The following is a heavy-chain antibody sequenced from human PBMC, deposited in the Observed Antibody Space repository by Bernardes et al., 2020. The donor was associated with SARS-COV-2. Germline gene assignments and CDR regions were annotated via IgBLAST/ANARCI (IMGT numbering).Heavy chain of an antibody. J-gene: IGHJ6*02. V-gene: IGHV3-48*03. CDR3: ASDPSVAATTTHYYGMDV. D-gene: IGHD2-15*01. CDR1: GFTFSSYQ. CDR2: ISGSGSTI. Sequence: GGSLRLSCAASGFTFSSYQMNWVRQAPGKGLEWVSYISGSGSTIYYADSVQGRFTISRDNAKNSLYLQMNSLRAEDTAVYYCASDPSVAATTTHYYGMDVWGQGTTVTVSS.